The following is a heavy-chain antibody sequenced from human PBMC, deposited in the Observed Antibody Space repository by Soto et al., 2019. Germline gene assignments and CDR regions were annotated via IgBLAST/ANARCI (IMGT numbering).Heavy chain of an antibody. CDR2: LYSSGST. CDR3: ARGQRFADWFDP. Sequence: SETLSLTCTVSGGAINSYYWTWIRQPAGKGLEWIGRLYSSGSTKYNPSLQSRVTMSLDTSKNQFSLRLTSVTPADTAVYYCARGQRFADWFDPWGQGTLVTVSS. D-gene: IGHD3-3*01. V-gene: IGHV4-4*07. CDR1: GGAINSYY. J-gene: IGHJ5*02.